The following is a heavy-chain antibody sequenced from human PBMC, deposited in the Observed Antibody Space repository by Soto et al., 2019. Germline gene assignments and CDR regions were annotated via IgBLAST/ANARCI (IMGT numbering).Heavy chain of an antibody. CDR3: ARESEDLTSNFDY. V-gene: IGHV3-21*06. CDR2: ISSTTNYI. CDR1: WFIFTRYS. J-gene: IGHJ4*02. Sequence: GGSLRLSCAASWFIFTRYSMNWVRQAPGKGLEWVSSISSTTNYIYYGDSMKGRFTISRDNAKNSLYLEMNSLRAEDTAVYYCARESEDLTSNFDYWGQGTLVTVSS.